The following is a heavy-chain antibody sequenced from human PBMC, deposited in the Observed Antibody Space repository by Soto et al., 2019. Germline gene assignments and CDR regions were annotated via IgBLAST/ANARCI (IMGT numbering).Heavy chain of an antibody. CDR3: AGGGVRGVITRTRDYYGMDV. CDR2: IYPGDSDT. D-gene: IGHD3-10*01. Sequence: LGESLKISCKGSGYSFTSYWIGWVRQMPEKGLEWMGIIYPGDSDTRYSPSFQGQVTISADKSISTAYLQWSSLKASDTAMYYCAGGGVRGVITRTRDYYGMDVWGQGTTVTVSS. V-gene: IGHV5-51*01. CDR1: GYSFTSYW. J-gene: IGHJ6*02.